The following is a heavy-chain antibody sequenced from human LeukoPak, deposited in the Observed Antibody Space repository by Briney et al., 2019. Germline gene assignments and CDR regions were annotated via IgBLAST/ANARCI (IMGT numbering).Heavy chain of an antibody. CDR1: GGSISSGNYY. V-gene: IGHV4-61*02. CDR2: IYTSGST. Sequence: PSQTLSLTCTVSGGSISSGNYYWSWIRQPAGKGLEWIGRIYTSGSTNYNPSLKSRVTISVDTSKNQFSLKLSSVTAADTALYYCARVGRESLMHALWGQGTLVTVSS. D-gene: IGHD3-10*01. J-gene: IGHJ4*02. CDR3: ARVGRESLMHAL.